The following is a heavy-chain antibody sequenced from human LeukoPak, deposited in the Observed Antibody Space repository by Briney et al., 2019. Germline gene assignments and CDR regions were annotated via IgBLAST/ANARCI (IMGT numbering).Heavy chain of an antibody. V-gene: IGHV3-48*03. CDR3: ARAGQELPSTAWFDP. J-gene: IGHJ5*02. CDR2: ISSSGSTT. Sequence: PGGSLRLSCAASGFTFSSYEMNWVRQAPGKGLEWVSYISSSGSTTYYADSVKGRFTISRDNAKNSLYLQMNSLRAEDTAVYYCARAGQELPSTAWFDPWGQGTLVTVSS. CDR1: GFTFSSYE. D-gene: IGHD1-26*01.